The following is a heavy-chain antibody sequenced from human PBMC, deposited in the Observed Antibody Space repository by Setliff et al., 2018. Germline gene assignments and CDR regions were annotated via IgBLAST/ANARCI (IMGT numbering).Heavy chain of an antibody. V-gene: IGHV4-38-2*01. CDR2: ILFSGDT. Sequence: PSETLSLTCAVSGYSISSGFSWVWIRQSPGKGLEWIGRILFSGDTYYNPSLNSRVTISADTSKNQFSLNLSSVTAADTAVYYCAGTPARGTTWLSPFDYWGQGTLVTVSS. J-gene: IGHJ4*02. D-gene: IGHD6-19*01. CDR3: AGTPARGTTWLSPFDY. CDR1: GYSISSGFS.